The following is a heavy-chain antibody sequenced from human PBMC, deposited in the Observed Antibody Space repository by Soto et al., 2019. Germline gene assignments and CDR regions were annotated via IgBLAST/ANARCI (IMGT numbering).Heavy chain of an antibody. D-gene: IGHD6-6*01. CDR1: GFSFSTYA. J-gene: IGHJ4*02. V-gene: IGHV3-23*01. CDR2: ISGSGGGT. Sequence: GGSLRLSCATSGFSFSTYAMTWVRQAPGKGLEWVSGISGSGGGTYYTDSVKGRFTISRDNSQSTLYLQMNSLRVEDAAVYFCAKARSIAAYQTPDFDCWGQGTLVTVSS. CDR3: AKARSIAAYQTPDFDC.